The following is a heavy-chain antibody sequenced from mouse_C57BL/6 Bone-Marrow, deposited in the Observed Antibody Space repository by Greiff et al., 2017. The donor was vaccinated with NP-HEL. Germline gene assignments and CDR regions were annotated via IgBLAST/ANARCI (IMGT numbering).Heavy chain of an antibody. CDR3: ALLYYYGSKGFAY. Sequence: VQLQQSGPELVKPGASVKISCKASGYTFTDYYMNWVKQSHGKSLEWIGDINPNNGGTSYNQKFKGKATLTVDKSSSTAYMELRSLTSEDSAVYYCALLYYYGSKGFAYWGQGTLVTVSA. D-gene: IGHD1-1*01. V-gene: IGHV1-26*01. CDR1: GYTFTDYY. J-gene: IGHJ3*01. CDR2: INPNNGGT.